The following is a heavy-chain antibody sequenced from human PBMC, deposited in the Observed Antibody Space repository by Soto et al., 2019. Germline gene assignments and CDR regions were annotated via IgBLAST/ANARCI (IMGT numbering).Heavy chain of an antibody. CDR2: TYYRSKWYN. D-gene: IGHD4-17*01. CDR3: ARNPPTVTKEARYYYGMDV. Sequence: PSQTLSLTCAISGDSVSSNSAAWNWIRQSPSRGLEWLGRTYYRSKWYNDYAVSVKSRITINPDTSKNQFSLQLNSVTPEDTAVYYCARNPPTVTKEARYYYGMDVWGQGTTVTVSS. V-gene: IGHV6-1*01. CDR1: GDSVSSNSAA. J-gene: IGHJ6*02.